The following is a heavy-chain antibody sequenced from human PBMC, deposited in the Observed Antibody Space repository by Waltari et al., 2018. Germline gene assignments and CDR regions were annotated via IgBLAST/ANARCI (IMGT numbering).Heavy chain of an antibody. D-gene: IGHD3-10*01. CDR1: GGSFGGYP. Sequence: HVQLVQSGAEVKKPGSSVKVSCTASGGSFGGYPISWVRQAPGQGLEWMGGIIPMFGIPDYYQKFQDRLTISADESANTAYMELSSLRSEDTAVYYCARHELGISQYYYNMYVWGQGSTVTVSS. CDR3: ARHELGISQYYYNMYV. CDR2: IIPMFGIP. J-gene: IGHJ6*03. V-gene: IGHV1-69*12.